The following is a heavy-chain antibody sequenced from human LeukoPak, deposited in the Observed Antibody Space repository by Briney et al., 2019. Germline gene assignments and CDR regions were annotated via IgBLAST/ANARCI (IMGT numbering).Heavy chain of an antibody. CDR3: ARHGEVIYDY. CDR1: GYTFTDGCF. Sequence: ASVKVSCKASGYTFTDGCFMHWVRQAPGQGLEWMGWINSYSGGTNYAQRFQGRVTMTRDTSISTVYMELSRLRSDDTAVYYCARHGEVIYDYWGQGTLVTVSS. CDR2: INSYSGGT. V-gene: IGHV1-2*02. D-gene: IGHD3-10*01. J-gene: IGHJ4*02.